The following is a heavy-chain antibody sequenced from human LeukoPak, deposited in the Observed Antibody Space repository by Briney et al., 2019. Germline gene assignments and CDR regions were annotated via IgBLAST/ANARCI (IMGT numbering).Heavy chain of an antibody. CDR3: ERRKLERGEIDY. Sequence: PSETLSLTCAVYGGSFSGYYWSWIRQPPGKGLEWIGEINHSGSTNYNPSLKSRVTISVDTSKNQFSLKLSSVTAADTAVYYCERRKLERGEIDYRGQGTLVTVSS. D-gene: IGHD1-1*01. CDR2: INHSGST. J-gene: IGHJ4*02. V-gene: IGHV4-34*01. CDR1: GGSFSGYY.